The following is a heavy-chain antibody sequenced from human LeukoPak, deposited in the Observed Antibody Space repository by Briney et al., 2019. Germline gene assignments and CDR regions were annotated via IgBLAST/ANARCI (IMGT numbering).Heavy chain of an antibody. D-gene: IGHD3-3*01. J-gene: IGHJ4*02. CDR2: IYTSGST. CDR3: AREVRFLEWLPHAFDY. V-gene: IGHV4-61*02. Sequence: PSQTLSLTCTVSGGSISSGSYYWSWIRQPAGKGLEWIGRIYTSGSTNYIPSLKSRVTISVDTSKNQFSLKLSSVTVADTAVYYCAREVRFLEWLPHAFDYWGQGTLVTVSS. CDR1: GGSISSGSYY.